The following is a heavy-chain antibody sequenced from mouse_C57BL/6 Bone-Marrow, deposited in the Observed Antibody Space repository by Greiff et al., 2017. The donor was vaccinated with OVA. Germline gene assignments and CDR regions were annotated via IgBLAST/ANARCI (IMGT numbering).Heavy chain of an antibody. D-gene: IGHD2-1*01. J-gene: IGHJ2*01. CDR2: IHPHSGST. Sequence: QVQLQQPGAELVKPGASVTLSCKASGSTFTRSWMPWVKQRPGQGLEWIGMIHPHSGSTTYNEKFKSKATLTVDKSSSTAYMQLSSLTYEDSAVYYCARIYYGNWGDWGQGTTLTGSS. CDR1: GSTFTRSW. V-gene: IGHV1-64*01. CDR3: ARIYYGNWGD.